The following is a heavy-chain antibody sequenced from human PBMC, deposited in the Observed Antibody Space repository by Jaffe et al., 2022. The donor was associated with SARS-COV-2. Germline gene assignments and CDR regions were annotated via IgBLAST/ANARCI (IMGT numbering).Heavy chain of an antibody. J-gene: IGHJ4*02. CDR3: ARLPYRPTTPDY. CDR1: GGSISSSSSY. Sequence: QLQLQESGPGLVKPSETLSLTCTVSGGSISSSSSYWGWIRQPPGKGLEWIGSINYSGTTYYNPSLKSRVTISVDTSKNQFSLRLSSVTAADTAVYYCARLPYRPTTPDYWGQGTLVTVSS. CDR2: INYSGTT. D-gene: IGHD2-15*01. V-gene: IGHV4-39*01.